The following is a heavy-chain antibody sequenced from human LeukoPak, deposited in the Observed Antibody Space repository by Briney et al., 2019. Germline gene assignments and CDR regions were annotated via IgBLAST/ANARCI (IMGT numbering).Heavy chain of an antibody. Sequence: GASVKVSCKASGYTFTSYGISWVRQAPGQGLEWMGWISAYNGNTNYAQKLQGRVTMTTDTSTSTAYMELRSLRSGDTAVYYCARVFDSSGYYYYYYYMDVWGKGTTVTVSS. D-gene: IGHD3-22*01. CDR1: GYTFTSYG. J-gene: IGHJ6*03. CDR2: ISAYNGNT. V-gene: IGHV1-18*01. CDR3: ARVFDSSGYYYYYYYMDV.